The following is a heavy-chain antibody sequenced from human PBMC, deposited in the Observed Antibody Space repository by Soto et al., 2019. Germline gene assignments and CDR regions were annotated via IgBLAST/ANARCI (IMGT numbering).Heavy chain of an antibody. V-gene: IGHV3-23*01. J-gene: IGHJ3*02. CDR2: ISGTGGTT. CDR1: GIAFRNYA. Sequence: GGSLRLSCAASGIAFRNYAMSWVRQAPGKGLEWVSGISGTGGTTYFAESVKGRFTISRDNSQNTLYLQMSSLRAEDTAVYYCARSPAPRVFDIWGQGTMVTVSS. CDR3: ARSPAPRVFDI.